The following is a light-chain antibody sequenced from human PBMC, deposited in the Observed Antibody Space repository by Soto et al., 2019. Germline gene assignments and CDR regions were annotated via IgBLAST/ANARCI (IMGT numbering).Light chain of an antibody. CDR2: GAS. Sequence: DIQMTQSPSTLSASVGDRVTITCRASQSISSWLAWYQQKPGKAPKLLIYGASSLESGVPSRFSGSGSGTDFTLTISSLQAEDVAVYYCQQYYSTPRTFGQGTKVDIK. CDR1: QSISSW. CDR3: QQYYSTPRT. V-gene: IGKV1-5*01. J-gene: IGKJ1*01.